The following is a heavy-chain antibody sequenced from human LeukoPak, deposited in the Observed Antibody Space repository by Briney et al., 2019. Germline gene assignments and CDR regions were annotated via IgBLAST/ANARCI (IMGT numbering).Heavy chain of an antibody. D-gene: IGHD3-3*01. CDR2: IIPIFGAA. CDR1: GGTFSSYG. CDR3: ARDGSTLRFLEWFY. J-gene: IGHJ4*02. V-gene: IGHV1-69*05. Sequence: ASVKVSCKASGGTFSSYGISWVRQAPGQGLEWMGGIIPIFGAANYAQKFQGRVTITTDESTRTAYMELSSLRSDDTAVYYCARDGSTLRFLEWFYWGQGTLVTASS.